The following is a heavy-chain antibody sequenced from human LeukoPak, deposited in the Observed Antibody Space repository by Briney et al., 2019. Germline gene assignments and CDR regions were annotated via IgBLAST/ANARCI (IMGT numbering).Heavy chain of an antibody. Sequence: ASVKVSXKASGYTFTSYDINWVRQATGQGLEWMGWLNPNSGNTGYAQRFQGRVTMTRNTSISTAYMELSSLRSEDTAVYYCARVAGDLTIFGVAEQFDYWGQGTLVTVSS. D-gene: IGHD3-3*01. CDR2: LNPNSGNT. V-gene: IGHV1-8*01. J-gene: IGHJ4*02. CDR1: GYTFTSYD. CDR3: ARVAGDLTIFGVAEQFDY.